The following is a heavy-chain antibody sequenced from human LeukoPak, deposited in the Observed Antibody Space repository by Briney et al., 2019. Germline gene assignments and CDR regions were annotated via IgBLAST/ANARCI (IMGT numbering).Heavy chain of an antibody. CDR2: ISGSGEST. CDR1: GFTFSSYA. J-gene: IGHJ4*02. CDR3: AKFFLPYPAGGTGSR. Sequence: GGSLILSCAASGFTFSSYAMSWVRQAPGMRLEWVSTISGSGESTYYADSVEGRFTISRDNSKNTLYLQMNSLRAEDTALYYCAKFFLPYPAGGTGSRWGQGTLVTVSS. D-gene: IGHD3-10*01. V-gene: IGHV3-23*01.